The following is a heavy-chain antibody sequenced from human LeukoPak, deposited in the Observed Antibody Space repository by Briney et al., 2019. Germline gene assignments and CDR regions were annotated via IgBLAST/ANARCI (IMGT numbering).Heavy chain of an antibody. CDR2: ISAYNGNT. D-gene: IGHD3-22*01. CDR1: GYTSTSYG. CDR3: ARDNYYDSSGYYDY. V-gene: IGHV1-18*01. J-gene: IGHJ4*02. Sequence: ASVKVSCKASGYTSTSYGISWVRQAPGQGLEWMGWISAYNGNTNYAQKLQGRVTMTTDTSTSTAYMELRSLRSDDTAVYYCARDNYYDSSGYYDYWGQGTLVTVSS.